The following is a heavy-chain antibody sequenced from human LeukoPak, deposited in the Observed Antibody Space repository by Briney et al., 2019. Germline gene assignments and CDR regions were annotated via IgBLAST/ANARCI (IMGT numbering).Heavy chain of an antibody. CDR3: ARLGGATSPFGY. D-gene: IGHD1-26*01. CDR2: IYYTGNT. J-gene: IGHJ4*02. Sequence: SETLSLTCTVSGGSISSYYWGWLRKPPGKGLEWIGYIYYTGNTNYNPSLKSRVTISVDTSKNQFSLNLSSVTAADTAIYYCARLGGATSPFGYWGQGTLVTVSS. CDR1: GGSISSYY. V-gene: IGHV4-59*08.